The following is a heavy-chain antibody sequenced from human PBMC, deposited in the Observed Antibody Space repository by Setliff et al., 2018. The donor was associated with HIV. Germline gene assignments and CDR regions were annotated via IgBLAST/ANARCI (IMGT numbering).Heavy chain of an antibody. CDR1: GFTFGSYA. J-gene: IGHJ5*02. CDR2: ISGSGDST. D-gene: IGHD2-2*01. CDR3: ARDFGGYCSSMSCPGLFDP. Sequence: GGSLRLSCAPSGFTFGSYAMSWVRQAPGKGLEWVSVISGSGDSTFYADSLKGRFTISRDNSKNTLYPQMNSLRAEDTAVYYCARDFGGYCSSMSCPGLFDPWGQGTLVTVSS. V-gene: IGHV3-23*01.